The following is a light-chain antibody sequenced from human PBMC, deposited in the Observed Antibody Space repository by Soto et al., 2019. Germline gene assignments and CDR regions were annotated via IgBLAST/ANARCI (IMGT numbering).Light chain of an antibody. CDR2: DAS. CDR3: QQYSTYPWT. V-gene: IGKV1-5*01. CDR1: QTINDW. J-gene: IGKJ1*01. Sequence: QMTESPYTLSAGVGDRVTITCRASQTINDWLAWYQQKPGKAPKLLIPDASNLESGVPSRFGGSGAETEITLTIAILQPDDFATYFCQQYSTYPWTFGQGTKVDIK.